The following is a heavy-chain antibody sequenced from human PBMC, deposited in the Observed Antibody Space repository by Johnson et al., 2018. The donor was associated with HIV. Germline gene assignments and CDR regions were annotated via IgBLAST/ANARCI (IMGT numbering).Heavy chain of an antibody. CDR2: LTWTAGST. CDR3: AKVYCGGDCSFGGAAFNI. CDR1: GFTFDDYG. J-gene: IGHJ3*02. Sequence: VQLVESGGGVVRPGGSLRLSCAASGFTFDDYGMSWVRQVPGKGLEWVSGLTWTAGSTGYADSVQGRFTISRDNTKNSLYLQMTTLRAEDTAVYYCAKVYCGGDCSFGGAAFNIWGQGTMVTVSS. D-gene: IGHD2-21*02. V-gene: IGHV3-20*04.